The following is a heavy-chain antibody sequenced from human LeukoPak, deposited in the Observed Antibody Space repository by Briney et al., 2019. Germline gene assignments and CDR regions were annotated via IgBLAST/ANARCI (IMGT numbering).Heavy chain of an antibody. Sequence: PGGSLRLSCAASGFTFSSYGMHWVRQAPGKGLEWVAVIASDGGIKYYADSTKGRFTISRDNSKNTLYLQVDSLRAEDTAVYYCAKEISVAGMFDYWGQGTLVTVSS. CDR2: IASDGGIK. CDR1: GFTFSSYG. D-gene: IGHD6-19*01. J-gene: IGHJ4*02. CDR3: AKEISVAGMFDY. V-gene: IGHV3-30*18.